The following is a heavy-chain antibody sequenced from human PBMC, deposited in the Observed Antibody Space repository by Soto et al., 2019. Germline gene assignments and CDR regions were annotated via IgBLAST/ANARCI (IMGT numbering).Heavy chain of an antibody. D-gene: IGHD3-16*01. J-gene: IGHJ4*02. CDR2: IKEDGSEI. V-gene: IGHV3-7*01. CDR1: GFNVISYW. CDR3: ARDIGFDYVN. Sequence: GGSLRLSCAVSGFNVISYWISWVRQAPGKGLEWVASIKEDGSEIYYLHSVRGRFSISRDSAGNALHLTMNYLSAEDTGLYFCARDIGFDYVNWGQGTLVTVSS.